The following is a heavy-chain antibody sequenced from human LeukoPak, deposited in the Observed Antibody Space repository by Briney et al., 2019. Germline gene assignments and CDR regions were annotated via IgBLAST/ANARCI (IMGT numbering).Heavy chain of an antibody. CDR2: ISSSGSTI. J-gene: IGHJ4*02. Sequence: GGSLRLSCAASGFTFSSYEMNWGRQAPGKGLEWVSYISSSGSTIYYADSVKGRFTISRDNAKNSLYLQMNSLRAEDTAVYYCARATRTFDYWGQGTLVTVSS. CDR3: ARATRTFDY. V-gene: IGHV3-48*03. CDR1: GFTFSSYE. D-gene: IGHD1/OR15-1a*01.